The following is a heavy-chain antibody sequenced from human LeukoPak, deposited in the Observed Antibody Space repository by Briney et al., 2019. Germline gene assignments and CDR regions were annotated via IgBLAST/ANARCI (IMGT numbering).Heavy chain of an antibody. Sequence: GGSLRLSCAASGFTFSTYAMTWVRQAPGKGLEWFSDISGSGGSTYYADSVKGRFTISRDNSKNTLYLQMNSLRAEDTAVYYCAKMDPIVGASNFDYWGQGTLVTVSS. V-gene: IGHV3-23*01. CDR1: GFTFSTYA. CDR2: ISGSGGST. J-gene: IGHJ4*02. CDR3: AKMDPIVGASNFDY. D-gene: IGHD1-26*01.